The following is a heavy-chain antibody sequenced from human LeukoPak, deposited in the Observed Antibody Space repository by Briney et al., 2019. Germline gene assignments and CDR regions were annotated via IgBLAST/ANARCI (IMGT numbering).Heavy chain of an antibody. J-gene: IGHJ6*02. CDR3: ARDITIHYLGSERPGGMDV. CDR1: GLTLSHNY. V-gene: IGHV3-66*01. CDR2: IYSGGST. Sequence: GGSLRLSCAASGLTLSHNYMTWVRQGPGKGLEWVSIIYSGGSTYYADSVKGRFTISRDDSTNTLYLQVDSLRAEDSAVYYCARDITIHYLGSERPGGMDVWGQGTTVTVSS. D-gene: IGHD3-10*01.